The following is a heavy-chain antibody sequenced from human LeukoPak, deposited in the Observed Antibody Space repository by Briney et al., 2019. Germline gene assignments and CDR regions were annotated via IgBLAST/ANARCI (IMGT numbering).Heavy chain of an antibody. CDR1: GGSISSYY. Sequence: SETLSLTCTVSGGSISSYYWSWIRQPPGKGLEWIGYIYYSGSTNYNPSLKSRVTISVDTSKNQFSLKLSSVTAADTAVYYCARSYDCWSGYDFDYWGQGTLVTVSS. CDR3: ARSYDCWSGYDFDY. D-gene: IGHD3-3*01. V-gene: IGHV4-59*01. CDR2: IYYSGST. J-gene: IGHJ4*02.